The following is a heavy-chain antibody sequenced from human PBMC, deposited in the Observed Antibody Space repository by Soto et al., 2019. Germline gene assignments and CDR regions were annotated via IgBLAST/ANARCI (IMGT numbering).Heavy chain of an antibody. CDR2: IIPIFGTA. CDR1: GGTFSSYA. CDR3: ARDSRPLGYYDSSRYYLWY. Sequence: GASVKVSCKASGGTFSSYAISWVRQAPGQGLEWKGGIIPIFGTANYAQKFQGRVTITADESTSTAYMELSSLRSEDTAVYYCARDSRPLGYYDSSRYYLWYWGQGTLVTVSS. D-gene: IGHD3-22*01. J-gene: IGHJ4*02. V-gene: IGHV1-69*13.